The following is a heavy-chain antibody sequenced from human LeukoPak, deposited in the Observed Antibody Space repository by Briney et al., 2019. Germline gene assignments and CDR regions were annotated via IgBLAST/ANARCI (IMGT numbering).Heavy chain of an antibody. V-gene: IGHV3-23*01. J-gene: IGHJ4*02. CDR1: GFTFSSYA. CDR2: ISGSGGST. CDR3: AKVMPLYQLQWGLYDY. D-gene: IGHD2-2*01. Sequence: GGYLRLSCAASGFTFSSYAMSWVRQAPGKGLEWVSAISGSGGSTYYADSVKGRVTISRDNSRNTLYLQMNSLRAEDTAVYYCAKVMPLYQLQWGLYDYWGQGTLVTVSS.